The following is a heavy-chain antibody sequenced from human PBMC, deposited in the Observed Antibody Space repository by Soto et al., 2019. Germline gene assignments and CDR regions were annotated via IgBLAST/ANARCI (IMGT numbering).Heavy chain of an antibody. CDR2: ISAYNGNT. J-gene: IGHJ3*02. CDR1: GYTFTSYG. CDR3: ARGGYSYGQYDAFDI. D-gene: IGHD5-18*01. V-gene: IGHV1-18*01. Sequence: ASVKVSCKASGYTFTSYGISWVRQAPGEGPEWMGWISAYNGNTNYAQKLQGWVTMTRDTSISTAYMELSRLRSDDTAVYYCARGGYSYGQYDAFDIWGQGTMVTVSS.